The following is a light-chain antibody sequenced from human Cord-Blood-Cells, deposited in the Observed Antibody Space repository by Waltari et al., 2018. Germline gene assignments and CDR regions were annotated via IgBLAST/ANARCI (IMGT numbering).Light chain of an antibody. CDR2: AAS. CDR1: QSISSY. J-gene: IGKJ5*01. Sequence: DIQMTQATYSLSASLGDRATITGRASQSISSYLNWYQQKPGKAPKLLIYAASSLQSGVPSRFSGSGSGTDFTLTISSLQPEDFATYYCQQSYSTPITFGQGTRLEIK. CDR3: QQSYSTPIT. V-gene: IGKV1-39*01.